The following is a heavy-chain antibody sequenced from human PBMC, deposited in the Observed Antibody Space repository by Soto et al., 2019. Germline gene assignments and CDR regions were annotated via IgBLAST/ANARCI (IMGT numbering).Heavy chain of an antibody. D-gene: IGHD3-3*01. V-gene: IGHV4-34*01. CDR2: INHSGST. Sequence: SCILQQPKKELEWIGEINHSGSTNYNPSLKSRVTISVDTSKNQFSLKLSSVTAADTAVYYCAREGIFGMSSSRRETSYYSGL. J-gene: IGHJ6*01. CDR3: AREGIFGMSSSRRETSYYSGL.